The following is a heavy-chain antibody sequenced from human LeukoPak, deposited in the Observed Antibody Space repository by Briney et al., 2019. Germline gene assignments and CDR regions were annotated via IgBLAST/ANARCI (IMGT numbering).Heavy chain of an antibody. CDR2: ISSSNSYL. J-gene: IGHJ4*02. D-gene: IGHD3-22*01. Sequence: GGSLRLSCAASGFTFTSYSMNWVRQAPGKGLEWVSSISSSNSYLYYADSVRGRFTLSSDNAKNSLYLQMNSLRAEDTAVYYCGRAVVYYDSSCYYRPYFDYWGQGTLVTVSS. CDR1: GFTFTSYS. CDR3: GRAVVYYDSSCYYRPYFDY. V-gene: IGHV3-21*01.